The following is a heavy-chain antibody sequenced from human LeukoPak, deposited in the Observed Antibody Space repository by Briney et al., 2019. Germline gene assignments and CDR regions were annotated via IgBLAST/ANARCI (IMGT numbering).Heavy chain of an antibody. D-gene: IGHD6-19*01. J-gene: IGHJ5*02. CDR2: ISSSSSYI. CDR1: GFTFSSYS. CDR3: AREGAGGEQWLVKGEQGWFDP. V-gene: IGHV3-21*01. Sequence: PGGSLRLSCAASGFTFSSYSMNWVRQAPGKGLEWVSSISSSSSYIYYADSVKGRFTISRDNAKNSLYLQMNSLRAEDTAVYYCAREGAGGEQWLVKGEQGWFDPWGQGTLVTVSS.